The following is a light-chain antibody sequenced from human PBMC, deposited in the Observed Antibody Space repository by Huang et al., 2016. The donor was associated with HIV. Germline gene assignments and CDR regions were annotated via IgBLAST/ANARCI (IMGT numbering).Light chain of an antibody. Sequence: EIVMTQSPATLSVSPGERATLSCRASQTVNDNLAWYQQKPGQPPRLLISGASARATGIPVRFSGSGSGTDFTLTISSLQSEDSAVYYCQHYNNWPPWTFGQGTKVEVK. CDR2: GAS. CDR1: QTVNDN. CDR3: QHYNNWPPWT. V-gene: IGKV3-15*01. J-gene: IGKJ1*01.